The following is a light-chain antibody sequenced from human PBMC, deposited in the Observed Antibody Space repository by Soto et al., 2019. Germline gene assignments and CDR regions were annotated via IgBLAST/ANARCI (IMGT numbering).Light chain of an antibody. CDR3: QQHSTYPWT. V-gene: IGKV1-5*03. J-gene: IGKJ1*01. CDR2: KAS. Sequence: MPMTQARTTPCGSVGDIVAIPCRASQTISSWLAWYQQKPGKAPKLLIYKASTLKSGVPSRFSGSGSGTEFTLTIIRPRHDCFAAYQIQQHSTYPWTLGEGTKVDIK. CDR1: QTISSW.